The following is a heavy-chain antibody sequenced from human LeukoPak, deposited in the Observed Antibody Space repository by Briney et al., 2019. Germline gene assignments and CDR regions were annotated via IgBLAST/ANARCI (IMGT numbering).Heavy chain of an antibody. CDR3: ASQGGAMGGHDGWIDY. CDR1: GSTFNKYS. V-gene: IGHV3-21*01. Sequence: GGSLRLSCAASGSTFNKYSMNWVRQAPGKGLEWVSSISDASTYIFYADSVNGRFTISRDNAKDSLYLQMNSLRAEDTAVYYCASQGGAMGGHDGWIDYWGQGTLVTVSS. CDR2: ISDASTYI. D-gene: IGHD1-1*01. J-gene: IGHJ4*02.